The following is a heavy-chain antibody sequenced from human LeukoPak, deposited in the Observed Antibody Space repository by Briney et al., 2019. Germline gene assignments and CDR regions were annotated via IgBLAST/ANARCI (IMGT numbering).Heavy chain of an antibody. Sequence: PGGSLRLSCAASGFTFSSYWMSWVRQAPGKGLEWVGRIKSKTDGGTTDYAAPVKGRFTISRDDSKNTLYLQMNSLKTEDTAVYYCTRPAERIVGATLYAFDIWGQGTMVTVSS. CDR2: IKSKTDGGTT. D-gene: IGHD1-26*01. CDR3: TRPAERIVGATLYAFDI. V-gene: IGHV3-15*01. CDR1: GFTFSSYW. J-gene: IGHJ3*02.